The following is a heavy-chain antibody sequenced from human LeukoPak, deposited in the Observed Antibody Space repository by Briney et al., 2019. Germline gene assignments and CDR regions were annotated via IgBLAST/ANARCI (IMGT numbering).Heavy chain of an antibody. CDR1: GGSISSYY. J-gene: IGHJ6*02. D-gene: IGHD1-1*01. CDR2: IYYSGST. CDR3: ARDTGDGMDV. V-gene: IGHV4-59*12. Sequence: SETLSLTCTVSGGSISSYYWNWIRQPPGKGLEWIGYIYYSGSTNYNPSLKSRVTISLDTSKNQFSLKLSSVTAADTAVYYCARDTGDGMDVWGQGTTVTVSS.